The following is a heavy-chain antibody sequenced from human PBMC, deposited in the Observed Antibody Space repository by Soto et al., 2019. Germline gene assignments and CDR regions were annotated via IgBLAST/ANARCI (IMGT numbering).Heavy chain of an antibody. J-gene: IGHJ4*02. V-gene: IGHV4-30-4*01. CDR1: GGSISSGDYY. D-gene: IGHD6-13*01. CDR3: ARDRGAAAEFGY. Sequence: PSETLSLTCTVSGGSISSGDYYWSWIRQPPGKGLEWIGYIYYSGSTYYNPSLKSRVTISVDTSKNQFSLKLSSVTAADTAVYYCARDRGAAAEFGYWGQGTLVTVSS. CDR2: IYYSGST.